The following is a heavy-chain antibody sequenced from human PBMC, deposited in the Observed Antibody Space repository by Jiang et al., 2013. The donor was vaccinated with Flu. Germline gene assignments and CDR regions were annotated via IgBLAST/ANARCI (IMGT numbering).Heavy chain of an antibody. CDR3: ARVADYVWGSYRSDAFDI. CDR1: GGSFSGYY. CDR2: INHSGST. D-gene: IGHD3-16*02. J-gene: IGHJ3*02. Sequence: LLKPSETLSLTCAVYGGSFSGYYWSWIRQPPGKGLEWIGEINHSGSTNYNPSLKSRVTISVDTSKNQFSLKLSSVTAADTAVYYCARVADYVWGSYRSDAFDIWGQGTMVTVSS. V-gene: IGHV4-34*01.